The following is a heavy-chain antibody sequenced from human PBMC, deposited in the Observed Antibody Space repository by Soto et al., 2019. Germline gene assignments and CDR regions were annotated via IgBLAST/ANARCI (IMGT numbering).Heavy chain of an antibody. V-gene: IGHV4-59*08. CDR3: ARLGGYYQAFDQ. D-gene: IGHD3-22*01. CDR1: GGSMNISY. J-gene: IGHJ4*02. Sequence: PSETLSLTCTVSGGSMNISYWGWFWKPPGTGLEWVGYIYYSGSTTYSPSLNSRVTISVDTSKNQFSLKLNSVTAADTAVYYCARLGGYYQAFDQWGQGSLVTVS. CDR2: IYYSGST.